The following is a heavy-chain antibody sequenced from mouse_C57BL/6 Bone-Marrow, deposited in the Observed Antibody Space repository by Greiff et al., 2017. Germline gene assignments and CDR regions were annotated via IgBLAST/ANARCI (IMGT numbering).Heavy chain of an antibody. J-gene: IGHJ3*01. D-gene: IGHD2-4*01. CDR3: ARSYDYAAWFAY. Sequence: VQLQQPGAELVKPGASVKLSCKASGYTFTSYWLHWVKQRPGRGLEWIGRFDPNSGGTKYNEKFKSKATLTVDKPSSTAYMQLSSLTSEDSAVYYCARSYDYAAWFAYWGQGTLVTVSA. CDR2: FDPNSGGT. CDR1: GYTFTSYW. V-gene: IGHV1-72*01.